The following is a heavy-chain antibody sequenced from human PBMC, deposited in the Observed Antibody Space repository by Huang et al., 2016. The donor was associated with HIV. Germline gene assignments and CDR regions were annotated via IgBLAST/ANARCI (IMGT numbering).Heavy chain of an antibody. V-gene: IGHV3-21*01. CDR3: ARDRSSGWYFDY. CDR2: IRSSSNYI. J-gene: IGHJ4*02. D-gene: IGHD6-19*01. Sequence: EVQLVESGGGLVKPGGSLRLSCAASGFTFSGYNMNWVRQAPGKGLEWVSSIRSSSNYIYYADSLKGRFTIARDNAKNSLYLQMNSLRAEDTAVYYCARDRSSGWYFDYWGQGTLVTVSS. CDR1: GFTFSGYN.